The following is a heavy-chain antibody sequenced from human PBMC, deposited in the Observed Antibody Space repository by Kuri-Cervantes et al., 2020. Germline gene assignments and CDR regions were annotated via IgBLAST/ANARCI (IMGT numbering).Heavy chain of an antibody. CDR3: ARAPLSIFDY. J-gene: IGHJ4*02. CDR2: IYHSGST. V-gene: IGHV4-30-2*01. CDR1: GGSISSGGYS. D-gene: IGHD2-15*01. Sequence: SCAVSGGSISSGGYSWSWIRQPPGKGLEWIGYIYHSGSTYYNPSLKSRVTISVDRSKNQFSLKLSSVTAADTAVYYRARAPLSIFDYCGQAIL.